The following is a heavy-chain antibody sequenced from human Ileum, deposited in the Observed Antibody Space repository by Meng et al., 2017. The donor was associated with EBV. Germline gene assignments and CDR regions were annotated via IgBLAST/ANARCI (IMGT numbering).Heavy chain of an antibody. Sequence: QFPLKVFAPPGVKPTQTLTLTCTFSGFSLSTSGVGVGWIRQPPGKALEWLAMIYGQGDKHYSPSLTSRLTITKDTSKNQVVLTMTNMDSVDTATYYCALRPRQLLRGWFDSWGQGALVTVSS. CDR2: IYGQGDK. CDR1: GFSLSTSGVG. J-gene: IGHJ5*01. CDR3: ALRPRQLLRGWFDS. D-gene: IGHD6-13*01. V-gene: IGHV2-5*01.